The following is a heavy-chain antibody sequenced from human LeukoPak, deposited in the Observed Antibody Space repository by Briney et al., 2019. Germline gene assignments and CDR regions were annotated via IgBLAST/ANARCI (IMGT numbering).Heavy chain of an antibody. CDR1: GFTFSDHY. D-gene: IGHD3-22*01. CDR3: AREGARYYYDSSGYFDY. Sequence: GGPLRLSCAASGFTFSDHYMDWVRQAPGKGLEWVGRTRNKANSYTTEYAASVKGRFTISRDDSKNSLYLQMNSLKTEDTAVYYCAREGARYYYDSSGYFDYWGQGTLVTVSS. V-gene: IGHV3-72*01. CDR2: TRNKANSYTT. J-gene: IGHJ4*02.